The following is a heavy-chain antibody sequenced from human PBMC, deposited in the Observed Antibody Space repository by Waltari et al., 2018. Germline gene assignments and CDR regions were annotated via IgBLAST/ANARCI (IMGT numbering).Heavy chain of an antibody. Sequence: QVQLVQSGAEVKKPGASVKVSCKASGYTFTGYYIHWVRQAPGQGLEWMGGINPKSGGTKYAQKFQGRVTMTRDTAISTAHMELSRLRFDDTAMYYCVRSLAAVGNSRGYWGQGTLVTVSS. J-gene: IGHJ4*02. CDR3: VRSLAAVGNSRGY. CDR2: INPKSGGT. V-gene: IGHV1-2*02. CDR1: GYTFTGYY. D-gene: IGHD6-13*01.